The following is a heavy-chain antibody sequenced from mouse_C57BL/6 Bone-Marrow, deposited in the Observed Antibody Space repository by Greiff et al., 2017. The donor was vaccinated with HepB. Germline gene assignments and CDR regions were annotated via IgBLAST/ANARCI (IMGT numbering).Heavy chain of an antibody. V-gene: IGHV1-53*01. Sequence: QVQLKHPGTELVKPGASVKLSCKASGYTFTSYWMHWVKQRPGQGLEWIGNINPSNGGTNYNEKFKSKATLTVDKSSSTAYMQLSSLTSEDSAVYYCARGYYGSSPPYAMDYWGQGTSVTVSS. D-gene: IGHD1-1*01. CDR2: INPSNGGT. CDR3: ARGYYGSSPPYAMDY. CDR1: GYTFTSYW. J-gene: IGHJ4*01.